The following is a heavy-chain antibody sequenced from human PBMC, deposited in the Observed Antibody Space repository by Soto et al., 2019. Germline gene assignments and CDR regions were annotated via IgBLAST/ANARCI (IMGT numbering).Heavy chain of an antibody. Sequence: SVKVSCKASGGTFSSYSISWVRQAPGQGLEWMGGIIPIFGTANYAQKFQGRVTITADESTSTAYMELSSLRSEDTAVYYCAGGVSNRILFLKHWGQGTLVTVSS. V-gene: IGHV1-69*13. J-gene: IGHJ4*02. CDR3: AGGVSNRILFLKH. CDR1: GGTFSSYS. D-gene: IGHD2-15*01. CDR2: IIPIFGTA.